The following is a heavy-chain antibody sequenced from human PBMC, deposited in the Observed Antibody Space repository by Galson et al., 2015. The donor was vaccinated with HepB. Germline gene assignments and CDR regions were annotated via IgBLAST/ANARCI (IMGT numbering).Heavy chain of an antibody. D-gene: IGHD1-1*01. CDR3: ARSTGDWYFDL. CDR2: ISGGSGDT. Sequence: SLRLSCAASGFTFSDYYMSWIRQAPGKGLEWVSYISGGSGDTNYTDSVKGRLTTSRDNAKNSLYLQVISLRAEDTAVYYCARSTGDWYFDLWGRGTLVTVSS. V-gene: IGHV3-11*03. J-gene: IGHJ2*01. CDR1: GFTFSDYY.